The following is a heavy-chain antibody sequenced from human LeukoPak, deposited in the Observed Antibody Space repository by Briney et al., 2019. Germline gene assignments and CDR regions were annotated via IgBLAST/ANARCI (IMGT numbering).Heavy chain of an antibody. Sequence: GGSLRLSCAASGFNFNNFAMSWVRQAPGKGPEWLSAMTGPADTTYYAESVKGRFTISRDYSKSMVYLQMNSLRVEDTAIYYCANPGSGHYPSPFDHWGQGTLVTVSS. D-gene: IGHD3-22*01. CDR3: ANPGSGHYPSPFDH. CDR1: GFNFNNFA. CDR2: MTGPADTT. V-gene: IGHV3-23*01. J-gene: IGHJ4*02.